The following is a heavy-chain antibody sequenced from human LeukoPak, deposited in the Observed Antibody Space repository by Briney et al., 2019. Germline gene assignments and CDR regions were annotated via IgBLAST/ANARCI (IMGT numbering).Heavy chain of an antibody. CDR1: GFAFSSYA. CDR2: MSGSGGPT. V-gene: IGHV3-23*01. J-gene: IGHJ4*02. D-gene: IGHD3-22*01. CDR3: AKLQAGYYDSSGYHFDY. Sequence: GGSLRLSCAASGFAFSSYAMSWVRQAPGKGLEWVSVMSGSGGPTYYADSVKGRFTISRDNSKNTLYLQMNSLRADDTAVYYCAKLQAGYYDSSGYHFDYWGQGTLVTVSS.